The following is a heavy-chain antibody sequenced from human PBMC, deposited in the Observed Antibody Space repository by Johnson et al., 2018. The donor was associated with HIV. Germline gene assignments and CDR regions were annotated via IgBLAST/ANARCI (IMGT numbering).Heavy chain of an antibody. CDR3: ARDPTTQNSRLTGDFGAFDI. Sequence: QVQLVESGGGVVQPGRSVRLSCVVSGLNFSDYGMHWVRQAPGKGLAWVAIISFDGSNEYYADSVKGRFTISRDNAKNSLYLQMNSLTVEDSALYYCARDPTTQNSRLTGDFGAFDIWGQGKWSPSLQ. V-gene: IGHV3-30*04. CDR1: GLNFSDYG. J-gene: IGHJ3*02. D-gene: IGHD7-27*01. CDR2: ISFDGSNE.